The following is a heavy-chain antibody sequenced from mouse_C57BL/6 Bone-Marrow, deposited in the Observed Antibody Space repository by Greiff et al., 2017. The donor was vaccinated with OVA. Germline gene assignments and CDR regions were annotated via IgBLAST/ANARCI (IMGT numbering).Heavy chain of an antibody. D-gene: IGHD1-1*01. CDR2: IDPSDSYT. Sequence: QVQLQQSGAELVRPGPSVKLSCKASGYTFTSYWMHWVKQRPGQGLEWIGVIDPSDSYTNYNQKFKGKATLTVDTSSSTAYMQLSSLTSEDSAVYYCAREGYYGYYFDYWGQGTTLTVSS. J-gene: IGHJ2*01. CDR3: AREGYYGYYFDY. CDR1: GYTFTSYW. V-gene: IGHV1-59*01.